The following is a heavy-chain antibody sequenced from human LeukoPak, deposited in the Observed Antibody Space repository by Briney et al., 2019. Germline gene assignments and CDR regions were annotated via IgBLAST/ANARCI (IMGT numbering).Heavy chain of an antibody. Sequence: ASVKVSCKASGYTSTGYYMHWVRQAPGQGLEWMGWINPNSGGTNYAQKFQGRVTMTRDTSMTTAYMELSSLRSDDTAVYYCARVWIEYGVGSRTFDYWGQGTLVTVSS. V-gene: IGHV1-2*02. J-gene: IGHJ4*02. D-gene: IGHD3-10*01. CDR1: GYTSTGYY. CDR2: INPNSGGT. CDR3: ARVWIEYGVGSRTFDY.